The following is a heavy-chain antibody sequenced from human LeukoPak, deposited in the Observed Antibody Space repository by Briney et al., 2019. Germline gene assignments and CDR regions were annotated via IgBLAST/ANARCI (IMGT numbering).Heavy chain of an antibody. CDR1: GXXFSSYA. J-gene: IGHJ4*02. D-gene: IGHD5-18*01. V-gene: IGHV3-23*01. Sequence: GGSLRLSXXASGXXFSSYAMSWVRQAPGKGLEWVSAISGSGGSTYYADSVKGRFTISRDNSKNTLYLQMNSLRAEDTAVYYCAKEGIQLWLLFDYWGQGTLVTVSS. CDR3: AKEGIQLWLLFDY. CDR2: ISGSGGST.